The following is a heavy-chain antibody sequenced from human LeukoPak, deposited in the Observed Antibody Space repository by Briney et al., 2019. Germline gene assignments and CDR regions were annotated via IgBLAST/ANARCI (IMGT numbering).Heavy chain of an antibody. CDR1: GYTFTGYY. CDR3: ARDSYGRLWWFDP. CDR2: INPNSGGT. D-gene: IGHD5-18*01. J-gene: IGHJ5*02. Sequence: ASVKVSCKASGYTFTGYYMHWVRQAPGQGLEWMGWINPNSGGTNYAQRFQGRVTMTRDTSISTAYMELSRLRSDDTAVYYCARDSYGRLWWFDPWGQGTLVTVSS. V-gene: IGHV1-2*02.